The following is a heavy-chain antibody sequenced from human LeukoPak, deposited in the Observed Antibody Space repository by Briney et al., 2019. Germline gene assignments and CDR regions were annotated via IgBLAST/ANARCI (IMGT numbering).Heavy chain of an antibody. V-gene: IGHV1-69*04. CDR1: GGTFTSYA. D-gene: IGHD2-2*01. Sequence: ASVKVSCKASGGTFTSYAISWVRQAPGQGVEWVGRIIPILGIANYAQKYQGRVTITADKSTNTAYMELSSLRSEDTAVYFCVTSHSGGGIIIVPAPNCFDPWGQGTLVTVSS. J-gene: IGHJ5*02. CDR2: IIPILGIA. CDR3: VTSHSGGGIIIVPAPNCFDP.